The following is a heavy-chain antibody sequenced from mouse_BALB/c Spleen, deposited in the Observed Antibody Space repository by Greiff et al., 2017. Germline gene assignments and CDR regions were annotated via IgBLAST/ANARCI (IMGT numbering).Heavy chain of an antibody. V-gene: IGHV2-9*02. D-gene: IGHD2-1*01. CDR3: ARDQRGNFFAY. Sequence: QVQLKESGPGLVAPSQSLSITCTVSGFSLTSYGVHWVRQPPGKGLEWLGVIWAGGSTNYNSALMSRLSISKDNSKSQVFLKMNSLQTDDTAMYYCARDQRGNFFAYWGQGTLVTVSA. J-gene: IGHJ3*01. CDR1: GFSLTSYG. CDR2: IWAGGST.